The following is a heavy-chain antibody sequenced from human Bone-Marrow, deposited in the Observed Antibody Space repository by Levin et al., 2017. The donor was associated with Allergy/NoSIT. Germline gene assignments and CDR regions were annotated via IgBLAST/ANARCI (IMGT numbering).Heavy chain of an antibody. D-gene: IGHD1/OR15-1a*01. V-gene: IGHV3-21*01. CDR2: ISNDSGYK. CDR1: GFTFSSSS. J-gene: IGHJ6*01. CDR3: ARDLLPENWNNHNYGLDV. Sequence: GGSLRLSCTASGFTFSSSSMNWVRLVPGKGLEWVSYISNDSGYKRYSDSVRGRFTFSRDNAKNSLSLHMDSLRAEDTAVYYCARDLLPENWNNHNYGLDVWGLGTTVTVSS.